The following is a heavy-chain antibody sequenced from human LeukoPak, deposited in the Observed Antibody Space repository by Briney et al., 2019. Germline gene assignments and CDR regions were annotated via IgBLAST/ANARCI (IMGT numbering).Heavy chain of an antibody. Sequence: SETLSLTCAVSGGSISSSNWWSWVRQPPGKGLEWIGEIYHSGSTNYNPSLKSRVTISVDKSKNQFSLKLSSVTAADTAVYYCAQGGYCSGGSCYSFDIWGQGTMVTVSS. CDR3: AQGGYCSGGSCYSFDI. V-gene: IGHV4-4*02. J-gene: IGHJ3*02. CDR2: IYHSGST. CDR1: GGSISSSNW. D-gene: IGHD2-15*01.